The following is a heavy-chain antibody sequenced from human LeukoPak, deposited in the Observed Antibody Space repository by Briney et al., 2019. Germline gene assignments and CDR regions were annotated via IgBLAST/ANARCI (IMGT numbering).Heavy chain of an antibody. V-gene: IGHV3-7*01. CDR1: GFTFNTFW. CDR3: ARDFLLFGVVVPNDF. D-gene: IGHD3-3*01. Sequence: GGSLRLSCAASGFTFNTFWMSWVRQAPGKGLEWVANINQEGSEQYYVDSVKGRFTISRDNAKNTLSLQMHSLRVEDTAIYYCARDFLLFGVVVPNDFRGQGTMVAVSS. CDR2: INQEGSEQ. J-gene: IGHJ4*02.